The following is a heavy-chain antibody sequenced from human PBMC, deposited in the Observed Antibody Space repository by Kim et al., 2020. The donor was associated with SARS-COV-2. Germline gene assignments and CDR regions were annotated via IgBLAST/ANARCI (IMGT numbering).Heavy chain of an antibody. J-gene: IGHJ6*02. Sequence: SVKVSCKASGFTFTSSAMQWVRQARGQRLEWIGWIVVGSGNTNYAQKFQERVTITRDMSTSTAYMELSSLRSEDTAVYYCAAEPNYYYYYGMDVWGQGTTVTVSS. CDR3: AAEPNYYYYYGMDV. V-gene: IGHV1-58*02. CDR1: GFTFTSSA. CDR2: IVVGSGNT.